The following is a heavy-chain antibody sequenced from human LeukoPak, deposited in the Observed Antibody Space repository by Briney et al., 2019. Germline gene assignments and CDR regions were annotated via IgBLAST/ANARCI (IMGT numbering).Heavy chain of an antibody. CDR1: GFTFDDYA. J-gene: IGHJ6*02. V-gene: IGHV3-43*02. CDR3: AKDRVPIVGATDYYYYYGMDV. CDR2: ISGDGGST. Sequence: GGSLRLSCAASGFTFDDYAMHWVRQAPGKGLEWVSLISGDGGSTYYADSVKGRFTISRDNSKNSLYLQMNSLRTVDTALYYCAKDRVPIVGATDYYYYYGMDVWGQGTTVTVSS. D-gene: IGHD1-26*01.